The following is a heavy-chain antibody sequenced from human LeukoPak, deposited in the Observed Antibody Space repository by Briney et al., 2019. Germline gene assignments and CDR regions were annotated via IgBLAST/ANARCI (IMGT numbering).Heavy chain of an antibody. D-gene: IGHD5-12*01. CDR3: AREGEREWLYDAFDI. V-gene: IGHV3-74*01. CDR2: INSDGSST. Sequence: GGSLRLSRAASGFTFSSYWMHWVRQAPGKGLVWVSRINSDGSSTSYADSVKGRFTISRDNAKNALYLQMNSLRAEDTAVYYCAREGEREWLYDAFDIWGQGTMVTVSS. CDR1: GFTFSSYW. J-gene: IGHJ3*02.